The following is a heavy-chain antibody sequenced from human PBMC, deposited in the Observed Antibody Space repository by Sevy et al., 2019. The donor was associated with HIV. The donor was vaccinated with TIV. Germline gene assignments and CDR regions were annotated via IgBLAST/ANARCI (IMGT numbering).Heavy chain of an antibody. V-gene: IGHV3-33*01. CDR2: IWFDGSNI. J-gene: IGHJ4*02. CDR1: GFTFGSYG. CDR3: ARERTYLFDY. Sequence: GGSLRLSCVASGFTFGSYGMLWVRQAPGKGLEWVADIWFDGSNIHYADSVRGRFTISRDNSKNTLSLQMSSLRAEDTAVYDCARERTYLFDYCGQGTLVTVSS.